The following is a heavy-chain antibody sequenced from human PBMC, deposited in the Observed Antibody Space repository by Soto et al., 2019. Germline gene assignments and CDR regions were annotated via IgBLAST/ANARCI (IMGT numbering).Heavy chain of an antibody. D-gene: IGHD5-18*01. CDR1: GFTFDTYA. Sequence: GGSLRLSCAASGFTFDTYAMSWVRQAPGKGLEWISSISVADGVTYYADSVRGRFTISRGNANNTLHLQMSSLTAGDTASYYCAISSRAYISLFFESWGQGTLVTVSS. CDR2: ISVADGVT. CDR3: AISSRAYISLFFES. J-gene: IGHJ4*02. V-gene: IGHV3-23*01.